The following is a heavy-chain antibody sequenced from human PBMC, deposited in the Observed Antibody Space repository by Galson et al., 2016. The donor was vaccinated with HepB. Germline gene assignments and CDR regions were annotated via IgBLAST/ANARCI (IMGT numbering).Heavy chain of an antibody. CDR2: MSYDGTKE. Sequence: SLRLSCAASGFSLTTYAMHWVRQAPGMGLEWVAVMSYDGTKEYYAKSVTGRFTVSRDNSKNTVYLQMNSLRSEDSAVYHCARDDGRELLDFWGQGTLVTVSS. CDR3: ARDDGRELLDF. D-gene: IGHD1-7*01. V-gene: IGHV3-30*04. J-gene: IGHJ4*02. CDR1: GFSLTTYA.